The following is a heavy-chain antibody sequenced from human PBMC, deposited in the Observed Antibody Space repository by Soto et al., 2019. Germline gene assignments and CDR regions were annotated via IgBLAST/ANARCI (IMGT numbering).Heavy chain of an antibody. D-gene: IGHD3-22*01. CDR2: ISNTGGAT. CDR1: GVTFSTYA. V-gene: IGHV3-23*01. Sequence: EVQLLESGGGLVQPGGSLRLSCAASGVTFSTYAMNWVRQAPGKGLEWVSTISNTGGATFYAGSVKGRFTISRDNSKNTLYLHMNSLSADDSAIYFCAVGRHKTSGSNTWFDPWGRGTLVTVSS. CDR3: AVGRHKTSGSNTWFDP. J-gene: IGHJ5*02.